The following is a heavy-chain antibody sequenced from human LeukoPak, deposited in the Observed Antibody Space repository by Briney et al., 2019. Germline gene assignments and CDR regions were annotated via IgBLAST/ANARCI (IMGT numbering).Heavy chain of an antibody. Sequence: GGSLRLSCVASGFIFTDHWMSWVRQAPGKGLEWVGRIKSKTDGGTTDYAAPVKGRFTISRDDSKNTLYLQMNSLKTEDTAVYYCTTDPSSGSWSYSSGWYYYYGMDVWGQGTTVTVSS. J-gene: IGHJ6*02. D-gene: IGHD6-19*01. V-gene: IGHV3-15*01. CDR2: IKSKTDGGTT. CDR1: GFIFTDHW. CDR3: TTDPSSGSWSYSSGWYYYYGMDV.